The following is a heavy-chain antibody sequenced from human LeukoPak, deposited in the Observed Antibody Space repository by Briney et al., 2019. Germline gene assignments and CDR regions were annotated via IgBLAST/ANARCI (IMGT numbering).Heavy chain of an antibody. D-gene: IGHD1-26*01. CDR1: GFTFSSYS. CDR3: ARAGHSAHKSGGDY. J-gene: IGHJ4*02. V-gene: IGHV3-21*01. Sequence: GGPLRLSCAASGFTFSSYSMNWVRQAPGKRLEWVSSISSSSAYIYYADSMKGRFTISRDNAKNSLFLQMNSLRAEDTAVYYCARAGHSAHKSGGDYWGQGTLVTVSS. CDR2: ISSSSAYI.